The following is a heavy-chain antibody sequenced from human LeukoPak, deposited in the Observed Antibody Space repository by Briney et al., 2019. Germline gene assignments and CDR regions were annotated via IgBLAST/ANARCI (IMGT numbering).Heavy chain of an antibody. CDR1: GFTFSIYC. D-gene: IGHD3-16*01. V-gene: IGHV3-74*01. J-gene: IGHJ4*02. CDR2: INSDGSST. Sequence: GRSLSLSRAASGFTFSIYCMHWVRHAPAKGLVWVSRINSDGSSTSSADSVKGRFAISRDNAKNTLYLQMNSLRAEDTAVYYCARDYRLGFDYWGQGTLVTVSS. CDR3: ARDYRLGFDY.